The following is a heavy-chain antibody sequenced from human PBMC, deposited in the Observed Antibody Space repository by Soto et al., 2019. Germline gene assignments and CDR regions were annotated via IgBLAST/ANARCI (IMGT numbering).Heavy chain of an antibody. Sequence: PGESLKISCKGSGYNFNRYWIGWVLQIPGKGLEWMGVIYPGASDTRYSPSLQGQVTISADKSSSAAYLQWSSLQASDTATYYWARSLVNGTYDAYESWGQRTMVSV. CDR3: ARSLVNGTYDAYES. CDR1: GYNFNRYW. J-gene: IGHJ3*01. D-gene: IGHD3-16*01. V-gene: IGHV5-51*01. CDR2: IYPGASDT.